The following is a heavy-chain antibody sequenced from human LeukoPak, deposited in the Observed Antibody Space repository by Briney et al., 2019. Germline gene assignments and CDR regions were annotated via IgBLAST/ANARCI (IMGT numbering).Heavy chain of an antibody. CDR1: GFTFGDYG. CDR2: IRTKAHGGAT. J-gene: IGHJ4*02. V-gene: IGHV3-49*04. CDR3: ARDTDTVTRPFDY. D-gene: IGHD4-11*01. Sequence: PGGSLRLSCRGAGFTFGDYGMNWVRQAPGKALEWVSFIRTKAHGGATEYAASVKGRFTISRDDSKSVAYLQMNSLKTEDTALYYCARDTDTVTRPFDYWGQGIPVTVSS.